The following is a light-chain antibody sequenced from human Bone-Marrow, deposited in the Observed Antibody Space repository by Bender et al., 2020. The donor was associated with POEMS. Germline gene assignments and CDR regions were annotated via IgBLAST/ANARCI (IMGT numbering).Light chain of an antibody. CDR2: QDG. V-gene: IGLV3-1*01. Sequence: YDLTQPPSVSVSPGQTATITCSGDRLGDKYTSWYQQKPGQSPVLVIYQDGKRPSGIPERFSASNSGTTATLTISGTQAVDEADYYCQAWDHGTAVFGGGTKLTVL. CDR3: QAWDHGTAV. CDR1: RLGDKY. J-gene: IGLJ3*02.